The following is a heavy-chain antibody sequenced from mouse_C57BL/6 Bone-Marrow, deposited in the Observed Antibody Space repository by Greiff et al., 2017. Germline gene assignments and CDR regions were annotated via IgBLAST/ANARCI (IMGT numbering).Heavy chain of an antibody. CDR3: ARILRRIYAMDY. Sequence: EVKLMESGGGLVKPGGSLKLSCAASGFTFSDYGMHWVRQAPEQGLEWVAYISSGSSTIYYADTVKGRFTIASDNAKNTLFLQMTSLRSEDTAMYYCARILRRIYAMDYWGQGTSVTVSS. D-gene: IGHD2-12*01. V-gene: IGHV5-17*01. CDR1: GFTFSDYG. CDR2: ISSGSSTI. J-gene: IGHJ4*01.